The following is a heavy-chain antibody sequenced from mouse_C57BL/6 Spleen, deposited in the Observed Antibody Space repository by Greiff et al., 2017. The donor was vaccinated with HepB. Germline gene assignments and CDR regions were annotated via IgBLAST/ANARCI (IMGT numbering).Heavy chain of an antibody. CDR1: GYTFTSYW. D-gene: IGHD1-1*01. J-gene: IGHJ4*01. CDR2: IDPSDSYT. V-gene: IGHV1-59*01. CDR3: ARGFRFYYYESSSMDY. Sequence: QVQLQQPGAELVRPGTSVKLSCKASGYTFTSYWMHWVKQRPGQGLEWIGVIDPSDSYTNYNQKFKGKATLTVDTSSSTAYMQLSSLTSEDSAVYYCARGFRFYYYESSSMDYWGQGTSVTVSS.